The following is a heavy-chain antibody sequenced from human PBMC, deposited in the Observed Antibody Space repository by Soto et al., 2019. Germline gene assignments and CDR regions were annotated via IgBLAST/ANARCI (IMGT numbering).Heavy chain of an antibody. V-gene: IGHV4-39*01. J-gene: IGHJ6*03. Sequence: SETLSLTCTVSGGSISSSSYYWGWIRQPPGKGLEWIGSIYYSGSTYYNPSLKSRVTISVDTSKNQFSLKLSFVTAADTAVYYCARGLSGRYDFWSGYSDYYYYYMDVWGKGTTVTVSS. D-gene: IGHD3-3*01. CDR1: GGSISSSSYY. CDR2: IYYSGST. CDR3: ARGLSGRYDFWSGYSDYYYYYMDV.